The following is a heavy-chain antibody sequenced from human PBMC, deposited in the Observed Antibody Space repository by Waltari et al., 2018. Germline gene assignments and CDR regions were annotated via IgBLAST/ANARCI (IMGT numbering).Heavy chain of an antibody. CDR3: AREQGRYCSGGSCYPDY. J-gene: IGHJ4*02. CDR1: GGPFSSYA. D-gene: IGHD2-15*01. Sequence: QVQLVQSGAEVKKPGSSVKVSCTASGGPFSSYAISWLRQAPCQGLEWMGGIITIFGTANYAQKFQGRVTITADESTSTAYMELGSLRSEDTAVYYCAREQGRYCSGGSCYPDYWGQGTLVTVSS. CDR2: IITIFGTA. V-gene: IGHV1-69*01.